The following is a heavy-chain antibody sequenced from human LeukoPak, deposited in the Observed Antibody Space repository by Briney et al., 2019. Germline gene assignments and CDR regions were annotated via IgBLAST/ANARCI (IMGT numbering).Heavy chain of an antibody. CDR2: IWSDGSKK. J-gene: IGHJ4*02. CDR1: GFTLINFG. Sequence: PGGSLRLSWEASGFTLINFGFNWARQAQGKGLEWLPLIWSDGSKKYYTDSVKGRFTISRDDSKNTLFLQMNSLRAEDMAVYYCARDIGTWPNSLFDYWGQGNLVTVSS. CDR3: ARDIGTWPNSLFDY. D-gene: IGHD4-23*01. V-gene: IGHV3-33*01.